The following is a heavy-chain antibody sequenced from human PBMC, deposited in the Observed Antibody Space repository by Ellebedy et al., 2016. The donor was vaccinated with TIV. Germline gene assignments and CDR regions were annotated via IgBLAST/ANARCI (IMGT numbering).Heavy chain of an antibody. D-gene: IGHD3-16*01. V-gene: IGHV1-58*02. Sequence: AASVKVSCKASGFTFTSSVIQWVRQARGQRLECIGWIVVAIGHTGYAQKFQERVTITRDMSTRTAYMELSSLRSEDTALYYCAARPGGAASGRFDYWGLGTLVTVSS. CDR3: AARPGGAASGRFDY. CDR1: GFTFTSSV. J-gene: IGHJ4*02. CDR2: IVVAIGHT.